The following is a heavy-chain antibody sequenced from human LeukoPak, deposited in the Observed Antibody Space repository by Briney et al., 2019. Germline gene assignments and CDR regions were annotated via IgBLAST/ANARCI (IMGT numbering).Heavy chain of an antibody. CDR2: IYPGDSDT. Sequence: GESLKISCKGSGYSFTSYWIGWVRQMPGKGLEWMGIIYPGDSDTRYSPSLQGQVTISADKSISTAYLQWSTLKASDTAMYYCARLPGRYYDSSGYYYFQHWGQGTLVTVSS. V-gene: IGHV5-51*01. J-gene: IGHJ1*01. CDR1: GYSFTSYW. CDR3: ARLPGRYYDSSGYYYFQH. D-gene: IGHD3-22*01.